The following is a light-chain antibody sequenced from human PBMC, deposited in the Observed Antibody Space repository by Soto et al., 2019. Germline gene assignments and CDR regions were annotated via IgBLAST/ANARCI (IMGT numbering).Light chain of an antibody. Sequence: EIVMTQYPATLSVSPGERATLSCRASQSVGSNLGWYQQKPGQAPRLLIYGASTRATGIPDRFSGSGSGTDFTLTNSSLQSEDFAVYYCQHCDNWSAFGQGTRLEIK. V-gene: IGKV3D-15*01. CDR1: QSVGSN. CDR3: QHCDNWSA. J-gene: IGKJ5*01. CDR2: GAS.